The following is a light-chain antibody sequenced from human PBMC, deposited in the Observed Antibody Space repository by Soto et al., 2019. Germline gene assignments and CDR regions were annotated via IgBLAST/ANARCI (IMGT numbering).Light chain of an antibody. V-gene: IGKV3-20*01. Sequence: EIVLTQSPGTLSLSXGERATLSCRASQSVSSSYLAWYQQKPGQAPRLLIYGASSRAAGIPDRFSGSGSGTDFTLTISRLEPEDFAVYYCQQYGSSPMYTFGQGTKLDIK. CDR2: GAS. CDR3: QQYGSSPMYT. CDR1: QSVSSSY. J-gene: IGKJ2*01.